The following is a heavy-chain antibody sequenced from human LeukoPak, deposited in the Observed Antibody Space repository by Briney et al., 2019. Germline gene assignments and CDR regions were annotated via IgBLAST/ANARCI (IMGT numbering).Heavy chain of an antibody. CDR3: ATYYYGSGSSD. CDR1: GFTFSSYA. J-gene: IGHJ4*02. Sequence: GGSLRLSCAASGFTFSSYAMHWIRQAPGKGLEWVSYISTHSTYTHYADSVRGRFTISRDNAKNSLYLQMNSLRAEDTAVYYCATYYYGSGSSDWGQGTLVTVSS. D-gene: IGHD3-10*01. V-gene: IGHV3-21*05. CDR2: ISTHSTYT.